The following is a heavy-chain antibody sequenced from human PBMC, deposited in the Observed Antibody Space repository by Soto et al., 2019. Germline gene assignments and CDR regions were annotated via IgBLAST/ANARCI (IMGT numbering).Heavy chain of an antibody. J-gene: IGHJ4*02. CDR2: ISYDGNTK. CDR3: ANQVATGH. Sequence: QVQLVESGGGVVLPGTSLRLSCAASGFIFSRSGMHWVRQAPGKGLEWVAVISYDGNTKYYADSVKGRFTISRDNSENTLYLQMTSLRVEDTAVYYCANQVATGHWGQGTLVTVSS. CDR1: GFIFSRSG. D-gene: IGHD2-15*01. V-gene: IGHV3-30*18.